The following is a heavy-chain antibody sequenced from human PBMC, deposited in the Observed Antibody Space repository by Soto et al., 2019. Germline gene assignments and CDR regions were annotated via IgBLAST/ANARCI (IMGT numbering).Heavy chain of an antibody. D-gene: IGHD2-15*01. Sequence: QVQLVESGGGVVQPGRSLRLSCAASGFTFSSYAMHWVRQAPGKGLEWVAVISYDGSNKYYADSVKGRFTISRDNSKNTLYLQMNSLRAEDTAVYYCARDKVAATRLYYFDYWGQGTLVTVSS. CDR3: ARDKVAATRLYYFDY. J-gene: IGHJ4*02. CDR2: ISYDGSNK. CDR1: GFTFSSYA. V-gene: IGHV3-30-3*01.